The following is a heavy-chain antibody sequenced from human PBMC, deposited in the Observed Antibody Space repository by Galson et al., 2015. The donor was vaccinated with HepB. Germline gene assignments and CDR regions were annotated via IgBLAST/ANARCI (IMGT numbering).Heavy chain of an antibody. CDR2: IYPGDSDT. CDR1: GYSFTSYW. V-gene: IGHV5-51*01. Sequence: QSGAEVKKPGESLKISCKGSGYSFTSYWIGWVRQMPGKGLEWMGIIYPGDSDTRYSPSFQGQVTISADKSISTAYLQWSSLKASDTAMYYCARASYYDSSGYYYLQNWGQGTLVTVSS. CDR3: ARASYYDSSGYYYLQN. J-gene: IGHJ1*01. D-gene: IGHD3-22*01.